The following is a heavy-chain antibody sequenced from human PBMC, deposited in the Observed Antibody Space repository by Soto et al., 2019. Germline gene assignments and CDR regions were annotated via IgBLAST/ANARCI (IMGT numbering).Heavy chain of an antibody. CDR3: ARRVGDGQLDY. D-gene: IGHD1-26*01. CDR1: GYTXTLFA. V-gene: IGHV1-3*01. Sequence: SXKVSFKASGYTXTLFAIDWVRQAPGQSLEWMGWINPGNVYTKYSQKFQDRVTITKDTSASTAYMEMSRLRPEDTAVYYCARRVGDGQLDYWGQGTLGTVS. J-gene: IGHJ4*02. CDR2: INPGNVYT.